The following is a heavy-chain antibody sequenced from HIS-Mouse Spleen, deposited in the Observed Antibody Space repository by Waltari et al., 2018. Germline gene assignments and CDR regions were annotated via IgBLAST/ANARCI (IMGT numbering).Heavy chain of an antibody. J-gene: IGHJ4*02. D-gene: IGHD1-26*01. CDR2: ISYDGSNK. Sequence: QVQLVESGGGVVQPGRSLRLSCAASGFTFSSYGMHWVRQAPGRGLEWVAVISYDGSNKYYADAVKGRFTIPRDNSKNTLYLQMNSLRAEDTAVYYCAKDRGSPLYFDYWGQGTLVTVSS. CDR3: AKDRGSPLYFDY. CDR1: GFTFSSYG. V-gene: IGHV3-30*18.